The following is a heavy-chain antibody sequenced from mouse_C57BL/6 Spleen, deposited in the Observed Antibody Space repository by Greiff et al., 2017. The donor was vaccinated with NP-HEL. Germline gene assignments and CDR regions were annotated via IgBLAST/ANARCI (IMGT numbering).Heavy chain of an antibody. Sequence: EVKLVESGAELVRPGASVKLSCTASGFNIKDDYMHWVKQRPEQGLEWIGWIDPENGDTEYASKFQGKATITADTSSNTAYLQLSSLTSEDTAVYYCTTLFHAMDYWGQGTSVTVSS. V-gene: IGHV14-4*01. D-gene: IGHD1-1*01. CDR1: GFNIKDDY. CDR2: IDPENGDT. J-gene: IGHJ4*01. CDR3: TTLFHAMDY.